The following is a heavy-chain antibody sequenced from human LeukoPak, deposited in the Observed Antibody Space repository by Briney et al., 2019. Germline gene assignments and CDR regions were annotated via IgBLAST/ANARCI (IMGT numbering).Heavy chain of an antibody. D-gene: IGHD1-1*01. CDR3: SRYGNFAFDY. Sequence: PGGSLRLSCTASRFTFGDYAMSWVRQAPGKGLEWVGFVRSKAYGGTTEYAASVQGRFSISRDDSKSIAYLQMNSLKTEDTAVYYCSRYGNFAFDYWGQGTLVTVSS. V-gene: IGHV3-49*04. J-gene: IGHJ4*02. CDR1: RFTFGDYA. CDR2: VRSKAYGGTT.